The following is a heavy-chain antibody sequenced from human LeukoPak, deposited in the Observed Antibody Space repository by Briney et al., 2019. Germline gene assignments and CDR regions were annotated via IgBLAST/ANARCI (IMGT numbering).Heavy chain of an antibody. J-gene: IGHJ4*02. CDR1: GYTFTSYD. CDR3: ARVDIVLMVYATEYYFDY. CDR2: MNPNSGNT. Sequence: ASVKVSCKASGYTFTSYDINWVRQATGQGLEWMGWMNPNSGNTGYAQKFQGRVTMTRNTSISTAYMELRSLRSDDTAVYYCARVDIVLMVYATEYYFDYWGQGTLVTVSS. D-gene: IGHD2-8*01. V-gene: IGHV1-8*01.